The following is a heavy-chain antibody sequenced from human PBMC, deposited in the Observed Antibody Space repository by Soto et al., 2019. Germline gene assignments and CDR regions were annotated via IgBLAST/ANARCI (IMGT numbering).Heavy chain of an antibody. CDR1: GYSFTTYW. CDR3: AIVGATSYAMDV. Sequence: PGESLKISCNGSGYSFTTYWIGWGRQMPGKGLEGMWIIYPADSDTRYSPSFQAQVTISADKSISTAYLQWSSLKASDTAMYYCAIVGATSYAMDVWGQGTTVTVSS. CDR2: IYPADSDT. J-gene: IGHJ6*02. V-gene: IGHV5-51*01. D-gene: IGHD2-2*01.